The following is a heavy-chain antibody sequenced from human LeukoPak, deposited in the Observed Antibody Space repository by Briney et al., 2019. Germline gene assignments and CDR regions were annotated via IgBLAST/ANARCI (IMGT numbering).Heavy chain of an antibody. CDR3: ARDGPTSTAPFDY. CDR2: FYHAGNS. D-gene: IGHD1-26*01. Sequence: SETLSLTCTVSGGPITSHFWSWFRQPPGKGLEWIGNFYHAGNSNLNPSLKCRVTMSIDTSKNQFSLKLRSMTAADTAVYYCARDGPTSTAPFDYWGQGTLVTVSS. J-gene: IGHJ4*02. V-gene: IGHV4-59*11. CDR1: GGPITSHF.